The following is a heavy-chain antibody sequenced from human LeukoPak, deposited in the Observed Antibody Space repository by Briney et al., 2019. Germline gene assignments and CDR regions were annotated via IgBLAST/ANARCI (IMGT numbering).Heavy chain of an antibody. V-gene: IGHV4-30-2*01. CDR1: GGSISSGPYS. J-gene: IGHJ4*02. CDR2: IFHSGST. D-gene: IGHD4-23*01. CDR3: ARFYGGNSGLDY. Sequence: SQTLSLTCAVSGGSISSGPYSWSWIRQPPGKGLEWIGYIFHSGSTYYNPSLKSRVTISVDRSKNQFSLKLSSVTAADTAVYYCARFYGGNSGLDYWGQGTLVTVSS.